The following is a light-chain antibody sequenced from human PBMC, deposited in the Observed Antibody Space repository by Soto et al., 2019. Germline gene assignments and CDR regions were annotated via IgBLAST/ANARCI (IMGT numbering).Light chain of an antibody. V-gene: IGLV1-47*01. J-gene: IGLJ3*02. CDR3: ATRDDSLSGWV. CDR2: SNN. CDR1: SSNIWSNF. Sequence: QSVLPQPPSASGTPGQRVTISCSGSSSNIWSNFVYWYQQFPGTAPKLIIYSNNERPSGVPDRFSGFKSGTSASLAISGLRSEDEADYYCATRDDSLSGWVFGGGTKLTVL.